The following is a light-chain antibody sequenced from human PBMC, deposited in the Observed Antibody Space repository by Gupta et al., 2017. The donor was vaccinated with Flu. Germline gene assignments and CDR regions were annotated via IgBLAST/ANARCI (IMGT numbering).Light chain of an antibody. CDR2: GAS. V-gene: IGKV3-15*01. CDR3: QQYKNWPRHS. Sequence: EIVMTQSPATLSVSPGERATLSCRASQSVSSNLAWYQQKPGQAPRLLIYGASTRATGIPARFSGSGSGTEFTLTISSRQSEDFAVYYCQQYKNWPRHSFGQGTKLEIK. CDR1: QSVSSN. J-gene: IGKJ2*03.